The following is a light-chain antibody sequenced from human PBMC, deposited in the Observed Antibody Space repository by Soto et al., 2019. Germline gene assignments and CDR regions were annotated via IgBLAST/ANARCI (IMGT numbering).Light chain of an antibody. V-gene: IGKV3-15*01. Sequence: VITQSPSTLSVYTGERATLSCRASQAISDNLAWYQHKPGQPPRLLIYDASTRATGIPARFSGGGSGTEFTLTISSLQSEDFAVYYCQQYDNLRTGTFGQGTKVDIK. CDR1: QAISDN. CDR2: DAS. J-gene: IGKJ1*01. CDR3: QQYDNLRTGT.